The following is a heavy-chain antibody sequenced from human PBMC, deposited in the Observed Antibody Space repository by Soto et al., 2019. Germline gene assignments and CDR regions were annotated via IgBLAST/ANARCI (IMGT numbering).Heavy chain of an antibody. J-gene: IGHJ3*02. CDR2: IYYSGST. Sequence: NPSETLSLTCTVSGGSISSGGYYWSWIRQHPGKGLEWIGYIYYSGSTYYNPSLKSRVTISVDTSKNQFSLKLSSVTAADTAVYYCARGDYYDSSGYYYDAFDIWGQGTMVTVSS. CDR3: ARGDYYDSSGYYYDAFDI. D-gene: IGHD3-22*01. CDR1: GGSISSGGYY. V-gene: IGHV4-31*03.